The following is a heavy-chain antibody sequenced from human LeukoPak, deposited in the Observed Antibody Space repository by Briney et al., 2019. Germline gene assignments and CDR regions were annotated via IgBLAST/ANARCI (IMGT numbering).Heavy chain of an antibody. V-gene: IGHV4-30-2*01. D-gene: IGHD1-26*01. J-gene: IGHJ4*02. CDR3: ARGKYSGSFGGY. Sequence: SETLSLTCTVSGYAITSGGFSWNWIRQPPGKGLEWIGEINHSGSTNYNPSLKSRVTISVDTSKNQFSLKLSSVTAADTAVYYCARGKYSGSFGGYWGQGTLVTVSS. CDR1: GYAITSGGFS. CDR2: INHSGST.